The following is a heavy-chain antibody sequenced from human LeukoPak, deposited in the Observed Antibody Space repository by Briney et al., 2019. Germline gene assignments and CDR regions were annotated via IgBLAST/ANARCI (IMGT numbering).Heavy chain of an antibody. V-gene: IGHV3-11*01. CDR2: ISSSGSTI. J-gene: IGHJ3*02. CDR1: GFTFSDYY. D-gene: IGHD5-18*01. CDR3: ARVKGYSYGFAFDI. Sequence: GGSLRLSCAASGFTFSDYYMSWIRQAPGKGLEWVSYISSSGSTIYYADSVKGRFTISRDNAKNSLYLQMNSLRAEETAVYYCARVKGYSYGFAFDIWGQGTMVTVSS.